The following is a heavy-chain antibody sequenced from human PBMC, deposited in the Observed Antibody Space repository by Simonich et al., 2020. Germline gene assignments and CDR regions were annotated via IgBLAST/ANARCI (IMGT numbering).Heavy chain of an antibody. CDR2: IYYSGST. D-gene: IGHD2-8*01. CDR3: ARQRVLMVYAIDY. Sequence: QLQLQESGPGLVKPSETLSLTCTVSGGSISSSSYYWFWFRQPPGKGLEWIGSIYYSGSTYYNPSLKSRVTISVDTSKNQFSLKLSSVTAADTAVYYCARQRVLMVYAIDYWGQGTLVTVSS. J-gene: IGHJ4*02. CDR1: GGSISSSSYY. V-gene: IGHV4-39*01.